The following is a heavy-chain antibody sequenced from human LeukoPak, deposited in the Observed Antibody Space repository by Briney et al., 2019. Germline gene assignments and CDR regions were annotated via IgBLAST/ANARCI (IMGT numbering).Heavy chain of an antibody. CDR3: AREGDYGSVGY. J-gene: IGHJ4*02. CDR1: GGSFSGYY. D-gene: IGHD4-17*01. V-gene: IGHV4-34*01. CDR2: INHSGST. Sequence: PSETLSLTCAVYGGSFSGYYWSWIRQPPGKGLEWIGEINHSGSTNYNPSLKSRVTISVDTSKNQFSLKLSSVTAADTAVYYCAREGDYGSVGYWGQGTLVTVSS.